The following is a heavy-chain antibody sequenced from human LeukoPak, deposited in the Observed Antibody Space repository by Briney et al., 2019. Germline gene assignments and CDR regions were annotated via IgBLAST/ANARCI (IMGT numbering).Heavy chain of an antibody. V-gene: IGHV3-30*02. CDR1: GFTFSSYG. D-gene: IGHD2/OR15-2a*01. CDR3: AKDRREFDAFDI. J-gene: IGHJ3*02. Sequence: GGSLRLSCAASGFTFSSYGMHWVRQAPGKGLEWVAFIRYDGSNKYYADSVKGRFTISRDNSKNTLYLQMNSLRAEDTAVYYCAKDRREFDAFDIWGQGTMVTVSS. CDR2: IRYDGSNK.